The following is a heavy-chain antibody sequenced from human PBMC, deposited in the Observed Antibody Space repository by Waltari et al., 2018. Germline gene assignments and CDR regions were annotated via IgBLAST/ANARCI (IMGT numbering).Heavy chain of an antibody. CDR1: GGSISSGSYY. J-gene: IGHJ5*02. CDR3: ARVLSGSGSYDIFQWFENWFDP. Sequence: QVQLQESGPGLVKPSQTLSLTCTVSGGSISSGSYYWSWIRQPAGKGLEWIGSLYTSGGTNDNPATKGRDTISVDTSKNQFSLKLSSVTAADTAVYYCARVLSGSGSYDIFQWFENWFDPWGQGTLVTVSS. V-gene: IGHV4-61*09. CDR2: LYTSGGT. D-gene: IGHD3-10*01.